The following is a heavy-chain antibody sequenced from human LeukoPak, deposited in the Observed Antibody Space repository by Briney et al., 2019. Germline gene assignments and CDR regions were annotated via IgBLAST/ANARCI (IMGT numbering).Heavy chain of an antibody. J-gene: IGHJ4*02. CDR1: GGSFSGYY. Sequence: PSETLSLTCAVYGGSFSGYYWTWIRQPPGKGLQWVGCIRDSGSTHYNPSLESRVTISLDTPMNQFSLRLSSVTAADTAVYYCARGTDSSKVAYWGQGTLVTVSS. V-gene: IGHV4-59*01. D-gene: IGHD3-22*01. CDR2: IRDSGST. CDR3: ARGTDSSKVAY.